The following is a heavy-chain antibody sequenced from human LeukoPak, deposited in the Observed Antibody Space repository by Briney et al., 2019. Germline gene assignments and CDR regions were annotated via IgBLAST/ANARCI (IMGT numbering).Heavy chain of an antibody. J-gene: IGHJ4*02. Sequence: GGSLRLSCAASGFTFSSYSINWVRQAPGKGLEWVSYISSNSNFIYYADSVKGRFTISRDNAKNSLYLQMNSLRAEDTAVYYCARYDYGDPPGFDYWGQGTLVTVSS. CDR1: GFTFSSYS. D-gene: IGHD4-17*01. V-gene: IGHV3-21*01. CDR3: ARYDYGDPPGFDY. CDR2: ISSNSNFI.